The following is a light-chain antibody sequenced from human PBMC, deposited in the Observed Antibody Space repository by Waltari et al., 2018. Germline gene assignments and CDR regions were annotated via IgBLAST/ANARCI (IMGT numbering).Light chain of an antibody. CDR3: QQYFSYPA. CDR2: AAS. V-gene: IGKV1-8*01. CDR1: QRIGSY. Sequence: IPVRASQRIGSYLAWYQQNPGKAPKLLIYAASTLQSGVPSRFSGSGSGTDFTLTINYLQSEDFATYYCQQYFSYPAFGQGTKVEI. J-gene: IGKJ1*01.